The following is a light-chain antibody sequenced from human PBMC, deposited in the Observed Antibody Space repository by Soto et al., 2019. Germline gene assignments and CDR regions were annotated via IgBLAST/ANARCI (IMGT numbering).Light chain of an antibody. V-gene: IGLV1-51*01. CDR3: ETWDSSLSAGV. CDR1: NSNIGNNY. CDR2: DNN. Sequence: QSVSTQPPSVSAAPGQTVTISCSGSNSNIGNNYVSWYQQLPGTAPKLLIYDNNKRPSGIPDRFSGSKSGTSATLGITGLQTGDEADYYCETWDSSLSAGVFGTGTKLTVL. J-gene: IGLJ1*01.